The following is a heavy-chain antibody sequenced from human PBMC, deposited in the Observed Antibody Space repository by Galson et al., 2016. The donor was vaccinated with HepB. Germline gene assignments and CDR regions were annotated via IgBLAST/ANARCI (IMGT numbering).Heavy chain of an antibody. Sequence: SLRLSCAASGFTFSKYNMNWVRQTPGKGLEWVASISSSSSYIYHADSVKGRFTISRDNAKNSLYLQMNSLRAEDTAVFYCARARASGWYTAFDFWGQGTMVTVS. CDR3: ARARASGWYTAFDF. CDR1: GFTFSKYN. J-gene: IGHJ3*01. D-gene: IGHD6-19*01. CDR2: ISSSSSYI. V-gene: IGHV3-21*01.